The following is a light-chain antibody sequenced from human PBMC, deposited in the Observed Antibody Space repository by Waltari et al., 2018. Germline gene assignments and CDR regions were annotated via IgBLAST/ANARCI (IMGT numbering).Light chain of an antibody. CDR1: QCVSKY. J-gene: IGKJ1*01. Sequence: EIVLTQSPGTLSLSPGARATLSCRASQCVSKYLAWYQQRPGQAPRLLIYAASTRANCIPDRFGGSGSGTDVSLTISRLEAEDFAGYYCQNHERLAAKFGQGTKVEIK. CDR3: QNHERLAAK. V-gene: IGKV3-20*01. CDR2: AAS.